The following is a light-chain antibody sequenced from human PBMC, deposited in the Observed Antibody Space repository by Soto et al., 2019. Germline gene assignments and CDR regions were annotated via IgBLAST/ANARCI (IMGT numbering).Light chain of an antibody. Sequence: DIVLTQSPATLSLSPGERATFSCRASQSVSSYLAWFQQKPGQAPRLLIYDTSIRAPGIPARFSGSGSRTDFTLTISSLESEDFAVYFCQQHNNRPPSITFGQGTRLEIK. CDR3: QQHNNRPPSIT. CDR1: QSVSSY. V-gene: IGKV3-11*01. J-gene: IGKJ5*01. CDR2: DTS.